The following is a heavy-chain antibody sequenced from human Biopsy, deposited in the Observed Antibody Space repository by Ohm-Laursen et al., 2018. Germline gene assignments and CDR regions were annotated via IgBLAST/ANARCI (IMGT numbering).Heavy chain of an antibody. J-gene: IGHJ4*02. Sequence: GTLSLTWSVSGGSIISYYWTWIRQPPGKGLEWIGYISYSGITNYNASLKSRLTISIDTSKNQFSLKLTSVTAADTAVYYCARLPHGDYRYNFDYWGQGTLVTVSS. CDR2: ISYSGIT. CDR3: ARLPHGDYRYNFDY. V-gene: IGHV4-59*08. CDR1: GGSIISYY. D-gene: IGHD4-17*01.